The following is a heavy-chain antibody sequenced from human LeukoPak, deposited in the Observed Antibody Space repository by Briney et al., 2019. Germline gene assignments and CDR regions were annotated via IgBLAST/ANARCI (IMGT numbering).Heavy chain of an antibody. V-gene: IGHV4-59*08. CDR3: ARRMGDTVP. Sequence: SETLSLTCNVSGGSMMTYHGNWIRQSPEKGLEWMGYVYHSGTTRYNPSLKGRVSMSIDTSKNQFSLRLTSVTAADTGVYYCARRMGDTVPWGQGILVTVSS. J-gene: IGHJ5*02. D-gene: IGHD1-26*01. CDR2: VYHSGTT. CDR1: GGSMMTYH.